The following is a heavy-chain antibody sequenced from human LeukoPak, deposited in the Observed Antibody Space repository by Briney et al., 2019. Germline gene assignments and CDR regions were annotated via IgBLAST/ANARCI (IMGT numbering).Heavy chain of an antibody. CDR2: INPNSGGT. V-gene: IGHV1-2*06. D-gene: IGHD5-18*01. Sequence: ASVKVSCKASGYTFTDYYMHWVRQAPGQGLEWMGRINPNSGGTNYAQKFQGRVTMTRDTSITTAYMELSSLRSEDTAVYYCARDLGYSYGYDYWGQGTLVTVSS. CDR1: GYTFTDYY. J-gene: IGHJ4*02. CDR3: ARDLGYSYGYDY.